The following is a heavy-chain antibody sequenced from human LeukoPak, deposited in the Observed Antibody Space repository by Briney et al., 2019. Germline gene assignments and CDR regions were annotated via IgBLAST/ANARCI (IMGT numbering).Heavy chain of an antibody. CDR1: GFTVSSNY. Sequence: GGSLRPSCAASGFTVSSNYMSWVRQAPGKGLEWVSVIYSGGSTYYADSVKGRFTISRDNSKNTLYLQMNSLRAEDTAVYYCAGGVWFGDINYWGQGTLVTVSS. D-gene: IGHD3-10*01. J-gene: IGHJ4*02. V-gene: IGHV3-53*01. CDR2: IYSGGST. CDR3: AGGVWFGDINY.